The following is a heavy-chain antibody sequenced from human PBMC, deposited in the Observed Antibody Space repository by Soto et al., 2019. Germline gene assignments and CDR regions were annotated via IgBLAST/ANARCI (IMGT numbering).Heavy chain of an antibody. V-gene: IGHV5-10-1*01. D-gene: IGHD3-16*01. Sequence: FCWARQMPGKGLEWMGAINPRNSYVKYSPPFEGHVATPADTSMITALLPWRSLNASDTAMYYCTSPAYTQYDWYHTYDLWGQGTMVNVSS. CDR2: INPRNSYV. J-gene: IGHJ3*01. CDR3: TSPAYTQYDWYHTYDL.